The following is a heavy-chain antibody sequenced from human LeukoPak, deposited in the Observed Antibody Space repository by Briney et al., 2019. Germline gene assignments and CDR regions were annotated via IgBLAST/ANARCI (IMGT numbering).Heavy chain of an antibody. V-gene: IGHV1-2*02. J-gene: IGHJ2*01. CDR2: INPNSGGT. CDR1: GYTFAGYY. Sequence: ASVKVSCKASGYTFAGYYMHWVRQAPGQGLEWMGWINPNSGGTNYAQKFQGRVTMTRDTSISTAYMELSRLRSDDTAVYYCARVKEGAMAGMMVFWYFDLWGRGTLVTVSS. CDR3: ARVKEGAMAGMMVFWYFDL. D-gene: IGHD6-19*01.